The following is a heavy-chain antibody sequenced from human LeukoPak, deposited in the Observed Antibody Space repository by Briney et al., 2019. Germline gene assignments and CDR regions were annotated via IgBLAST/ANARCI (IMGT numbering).Heavy chain of an antibody. D-gene: IGHD3-10*01. CDR1: GGTFSSYA. CDR3: ARDYGSGSYYYNWFDP. CDR2: IIPILGIA. V-gene: IGHV1-69*04. Sequence: SVKVSCKASGGTFSSYAISWVRQAPGQGLEWMGRIIPILGIANYAQKFQGRVTITADKSTSTAYMELSSLRSEDTAVYYCARDYGSGSYYYNWFDPWGQGTLVTVSS. J-gene: IGHJ5*02.